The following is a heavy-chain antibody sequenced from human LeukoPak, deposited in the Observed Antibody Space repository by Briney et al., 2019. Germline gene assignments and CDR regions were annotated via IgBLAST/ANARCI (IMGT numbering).Heavy chain of an antibody. V-gene: IGHV3-23*01. Sequence: GGSLRLSCAASGFTSSNYAMNWVRQAPGKGLEWVAAICWSGADTNYADSVKGRFTISRDNSKNTLYLQLNNLSAEDTAVYFCAKDLRRYPTYYFDYWGQGTLVTVSS. J-gene: IGHJ4*02. CDR1: GFTSSNYA. CDR3: AKDLRRYPTYYFDY. D-gene: IGHD1-1*01. CDR2: ICWSGADT.